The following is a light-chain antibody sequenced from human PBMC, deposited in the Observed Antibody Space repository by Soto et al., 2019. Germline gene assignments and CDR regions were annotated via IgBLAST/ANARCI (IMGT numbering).Light chain of an antibody. Sequence: QSVLTQPPSVSAAPGQKVTISCSGSSSNVGKNYVSWYQQLPGAAPKLLIYEGNKRPSGIPDRFSGSKSGTSATLCITGLRTGDEAEYYCGTWDSSLSVGVFGGGTKLTVL. CDR2: EGN. CDR3: GTWDSSLSVGV. CDR1: SSNVGKNY. J-gene: IGLJ3*02. V-gene: IGLV1-51*02.